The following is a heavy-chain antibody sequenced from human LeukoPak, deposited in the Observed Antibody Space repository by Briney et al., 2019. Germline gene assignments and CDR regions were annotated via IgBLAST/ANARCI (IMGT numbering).Heavy chain of an antibody. CDR3: ARVDDLDAFDI. D-gene: IGHD2-2*03. CDR2: ISDDGTSK. Sequence: GGSLRLSCVTSGFTFSNHAMHWVRQGPGKGLEWVAVISDDGTSKFFADSVKGRFTIFRDNSKNTLFLQINSLRPEDTAMYYCARVDDLDAFDIWGQGTLVTVSS. V-gene: IGHV3-30*04. CDR1: GFTFSNHA. J-gene: IGHJ3*02.